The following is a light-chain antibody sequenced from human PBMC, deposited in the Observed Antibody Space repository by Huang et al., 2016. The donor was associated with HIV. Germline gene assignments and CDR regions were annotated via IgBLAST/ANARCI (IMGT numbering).Light chain of an antibody. CDR2: STS. CDR1: ESLNNK. Sequence: EVVMTQSPGTLSVSPGKRATLSCTTSESLNNKLVWYQQKPGQAPRLLIYSTSTRATGVPARFSGGGSGTEFTLTISSLQSEDFGIYYCQQYSNWPPMYTFGQGTKLEI. J-gene: IGKJ2*01. V-gene: IGKV3-15*01. CDR3: QQYSNWPPMYT.